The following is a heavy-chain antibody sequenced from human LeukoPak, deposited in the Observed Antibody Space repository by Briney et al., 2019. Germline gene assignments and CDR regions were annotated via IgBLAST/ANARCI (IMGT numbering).Heavy chain of an antibody. D-gene: IGHD6-13*01. V-gene: IGHV3-66*01. CDR3: ARDVPKVGAAAGV. Sequence: PSETLSLTCTVSGGSISSYYWTWVRQAPGKGLEWVSDIYSGGSTYYADSVKGRFTISRDNSKNTLYLQMNSLRAEDTAMCYCARDVPKVGAAAGVWGQGTLVTVSS. CDR1: GGSISSYY. CDR2: IYSGGST. J-gene: IGHJ4*02.